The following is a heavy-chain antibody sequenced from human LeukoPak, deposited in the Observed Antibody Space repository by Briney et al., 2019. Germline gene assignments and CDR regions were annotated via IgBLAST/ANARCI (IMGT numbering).Heavy chain of an antibody. J-gene: IGHJ6*03. CDR3: ARVLSGYYYYYMDV. Sequence: SETLSLTCAVYAGSFSGYYWSWIRQHPGKGLEWLGEINHSGSTNYNPSLKSRVTISVDTSKNQFSLKLSSVTAADTAVYYCARVLSGYYYYYMDVWGKGTTVTVSS. D-gene: IGHD3-3*01. CDR2: INHSGST. CDR1: AGSFSGYY. V-gene: IGHV4-34*01.